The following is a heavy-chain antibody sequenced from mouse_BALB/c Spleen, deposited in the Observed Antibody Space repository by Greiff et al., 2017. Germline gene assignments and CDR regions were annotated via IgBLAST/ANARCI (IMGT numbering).Heavy chain of an antibody. D-gene: IGHD2-4*01. V-gene: IGHV1-14*01. CDR2: INPYNDGT. J-gene: IGHJ4*01. Sequence: EVQLQQSGPELVKPGASVKMSCKASGYTFTSYVMHWVKQKPGQGLEWIGYINPYNDGTKYNEKFKGKATLTSDKSSSTAYMELSSLTSEDSAVYYCARGTMITPPYYAMDYWGQGTSVTVSS. CDR1: GYTFTSYV. CDR3: ARGTMITPPYYAMDY.